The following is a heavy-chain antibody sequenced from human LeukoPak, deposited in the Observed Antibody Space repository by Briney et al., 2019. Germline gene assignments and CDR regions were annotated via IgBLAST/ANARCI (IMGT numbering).Heavy chain of an antibody. V-gene: IGHV4-59*01. J-gene: IGHJ4*02. CDR3: ARESGSYQYYFDY. D-gene: IGHD1-26*01. CDR2: IYYSGGT. Sequence: MPSETLSLTCTVSGGSISSYYWSWIRQPPGKGLEWIGYIYYSGGTNYNPSLKSRVTISVDTSKNQFSLKLSSVTAADTAVYYCARESGSYQYYFDYWGQGTLVTVSS. CDR1: GGSISSYY.